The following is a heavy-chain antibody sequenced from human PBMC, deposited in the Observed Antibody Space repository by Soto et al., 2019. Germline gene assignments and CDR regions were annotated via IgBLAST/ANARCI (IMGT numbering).Heavy chain of an antibody. D-gene: IGHD1-7*01. J-gene: IGHJ6*02. V-gene: IGHV1-69*01. CDR3: ARGGRYNWNYVNYYYYGMDD. CDR2: IIPIFGTA. CDR1: GGTFSSYA. Sequence: QVRLVQSGAEVKKPGSSVKVSCKASGGTFSSYAISWVRQAPGQGLEWMGGIIPIFGTANYAQKFQGRVTITAEESTSTGYMELSSLRSEDTAVYYCARGGRYNWNYVNYYYYGMDDGGQGTTVTVSS.